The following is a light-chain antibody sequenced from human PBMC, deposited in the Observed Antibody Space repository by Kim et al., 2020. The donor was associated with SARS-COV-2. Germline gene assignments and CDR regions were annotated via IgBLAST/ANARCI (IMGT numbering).Light chain of an antibody. V-gene: IGLV1-47*01. CDR1: SSNIGSNY. J-gene: IGLJ1*01. CDR3: AAWDDSLSGYV. Sequence: GQRVSVACSGSSSNIGSNYVYWYQHLPGTAPKLLIYRNNQRPSGVPDRFSGSKSGTSASLAISGLRSEDEAHYYCAAWDDSLSGYVFGTGTKVTVL. CDR2: RNN.